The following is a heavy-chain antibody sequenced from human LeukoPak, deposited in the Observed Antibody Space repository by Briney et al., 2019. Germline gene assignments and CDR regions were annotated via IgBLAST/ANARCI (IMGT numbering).Heavy chain of an antibody. D-gene: IGHD3-10*01. Sequence: GGSLRLSCAASGFTFTTYWMTWVRQAPGKGLEWVANINQDGTEKHYVDSVKGRITISRDNAKNSLSLQMNSLRVEDTAVYYCAKVAKYYYGSETYYFFEHWGQGTPVTASS. CDR2: INQDGTEK. CDR1: GFTFTTYW. CDR3: AKVAKYYYGSETYYFFEH. J-gene: IGHJ4*02. V-gene: IGHV3-7*01.